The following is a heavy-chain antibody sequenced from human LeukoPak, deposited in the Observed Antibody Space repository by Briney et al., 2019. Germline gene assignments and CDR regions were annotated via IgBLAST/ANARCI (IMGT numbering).Heavy chain of an antibody. Sequence: GGSLRLSCAASGFTFSSYGMHWVRQAPGKGLEWVAVLSYDGSNKYYADSVKGRFTISRDNSKNTLYLQMNSLRAEDTAVYYCARAAYCSSTNCYGFDYWGQGTLVTVSS. CDR2: LSYDGSNK. D-gene: IGHD2-2*01. CDR1: GFTFSSYG. V-gene: IGHV3-30*03. J-gene: IGHJ4*02. CDR3: ARAAYCSSTNCYGFDY.